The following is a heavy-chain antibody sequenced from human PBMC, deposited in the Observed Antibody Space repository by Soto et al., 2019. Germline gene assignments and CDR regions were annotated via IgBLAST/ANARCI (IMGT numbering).Heavy chain of an antibody. Sequence: SETLSLTCSVSGGSISSYFWNWIRQPPGKGPEWIGYIYNNGSTNYNPSLKSRVTISVDTSKNQFCLNRSSVTAADTAVYYCVRGIEMWDYVWGTFRPYGMDVWGQGTTVTVSS. J-gene: IGHJ6*02. D-gene: IGHD3-16*02. CDR2: IYNNGST. CDR1: GGSISSYF. CDR3: VRGIEMWDYVWGTFRPYGMDV. V-gene: IGHV4-59*01.